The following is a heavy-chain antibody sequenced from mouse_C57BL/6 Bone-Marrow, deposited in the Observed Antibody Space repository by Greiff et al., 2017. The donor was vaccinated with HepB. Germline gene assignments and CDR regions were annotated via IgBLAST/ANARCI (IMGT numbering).Heavy chain of an antibody. Sequence: QVQLQQSGAELVRPGSSVKLSCKASGYTFTSYWMDWVKQRPGQGLEWIGNIYPSDSETHYNQKFKDKATLTVDKSSSTAYMQLSSLTSEDSAVYYCARIFITTFVDYWGQGTSVTVSS. J-gene: IGHJ4*01. CDR1: GYTFTSYW. CDR2: IYPSDSET. CDR3: ARIFITTFVDY. D-gene: IGHD1-1*01. V-gene: IGHV1-61*01.